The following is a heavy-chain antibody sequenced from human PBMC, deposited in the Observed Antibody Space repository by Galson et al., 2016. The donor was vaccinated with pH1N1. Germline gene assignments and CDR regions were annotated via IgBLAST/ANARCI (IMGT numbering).Heavy chain of an antibody. CDR2: IYYSGST. D-gene: IGHD2-15*01. Sequence: SETLSLTCTVSGGSISSYYWSWIRQPPGKGLEWIGYIYYSGSTNYNPSLKSRVTISVDTSKNQFSLKLSSVTAADTAVYYCARGQSGGGWYLTDAFDIWGQGTMVTVSS. CDR1: GGSISSYY. CDR3: ARGQSGGGWYLTDAFDI. J-gene: IGHJ3*02. V-gene: IGHV4-59*01.